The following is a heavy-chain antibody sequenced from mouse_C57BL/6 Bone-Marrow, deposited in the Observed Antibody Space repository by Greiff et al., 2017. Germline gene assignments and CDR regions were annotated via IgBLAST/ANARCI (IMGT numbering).Heavy chain of an antibody. V-gene: IGHV10-1*01. CDR2: IRSKSNNYAT. CDR3: GRAFAY. J-gene: IGHJ3*01. CDR1: GFSFNTYA. Sequence: EVKLVESGGGLVQSKGSLKLSCAASGFSFNTYAMNWVRQAPGSGLERVARIRSKSNNYATYYAASVKDRSTISRDDSESMLYLQMNNLKTEDTAMYYCGRAFAYWGQGTLVTVSA.